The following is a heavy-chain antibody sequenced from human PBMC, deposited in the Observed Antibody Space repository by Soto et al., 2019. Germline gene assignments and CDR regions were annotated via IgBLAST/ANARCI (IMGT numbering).Heavy chain of an antibody. V-gene: IGHV3-48*03. CDR2: ISSSGSTI. J-gene: IGHJ6*02. CDR3: ARPLHEVWSGYFPPYGMDV. CDR1: GFTFSSYE. D-gene: IGHD3-3*01. Sequence: PGGSLRLSCAASGFTFSSYEMNWVRQAPGKGLEWVSYISSSGSTIYYADSVRGRFTISRDNAKNSLYLQMNSLRAEDTAVYYCARPLHEVWSGYFPPYGMDVWGQGTTVTVSS.